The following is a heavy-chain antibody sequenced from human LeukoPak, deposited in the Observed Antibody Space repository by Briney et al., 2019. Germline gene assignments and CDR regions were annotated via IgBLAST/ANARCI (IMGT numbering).Heavy chain of an antibody. J-gene: IGHJ3*02. CDR1: GFTFEDYG. CDR2: INWNGGST. Sequence: GGSLRLSCAASGFTFEDYGMSWVRQAPGKGLEWVSGINWNGGSTGYADSVKGRFTISRDNAKNSLYLQMNSLRAEDTALYHCARKAAGKVKGAFDIWGQGTMVTVSS. V-gene: IGHV3-20*01. D-gene: IGHD6-13*01. CDR3: ARKAAGKVKGAFDI.